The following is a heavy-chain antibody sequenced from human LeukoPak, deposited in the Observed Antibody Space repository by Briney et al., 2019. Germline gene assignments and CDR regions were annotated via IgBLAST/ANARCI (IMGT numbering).Heavy chain of an antibody. CDR3: ARSTASSGWTGIDY. D-gene: IGHD6-19*01. Sequence: GASVTVSCKASGYTFTGYYMHWVRQAPGQGLEWVGWINPNNGDTKYAQKFQGRVTMTRDTSISTAYMELNSLKSDDTAVYYCARSTASSGWTGIDYWGQGTLVTVSS. J-gene: IGHJ4*02. CDR1: GYTFTGYY. CDR2: INPNNGDT. V-gene: IGHV1-2*02.